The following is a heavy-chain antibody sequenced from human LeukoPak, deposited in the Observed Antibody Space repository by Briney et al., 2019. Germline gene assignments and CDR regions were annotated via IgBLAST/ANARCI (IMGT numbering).Heavy chain of an antibody. V-gene: IGHV3-74*01. Sequence: GGSLRLSCAASGFTFSSYWMHWVRQAPGKGLVWVSRINSDGSSTSYADSVKGRFTISRDISKNTLYLQMNSLRAEDTAVYYCARERSGDNDYYFDYWGQGTLVTVSS. J-gene: IGHJ4*02. CDR2: INSDGSST. D-gene: IGHD4-23*01. CDR1: GFTFSSYW. CDR3: ARERSGDNDYYFDY.